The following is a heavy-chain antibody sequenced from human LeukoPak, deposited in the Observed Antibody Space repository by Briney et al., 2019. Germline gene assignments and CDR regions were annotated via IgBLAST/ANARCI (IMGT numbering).Heavy chain of an antibody. V-gene: IGHV3-23*01. CDR2: ISGSGGST. J-gene: IGHJ4*02. CDR1: GFTFSRYS. D-gene: IGHD3-22*01. Sequence: GGSLRLSCAASGFTFSRYSMNWVRQAPGKGLEWVSAISGSGGSTYYADSVKGRFTISRDNSKNTLYLQMNSLRAEDTAVYYCAKEGYYYDSSGYFDYWGQGTLVTVSS. CDR3: AKEGYYYDSSGYFDY.